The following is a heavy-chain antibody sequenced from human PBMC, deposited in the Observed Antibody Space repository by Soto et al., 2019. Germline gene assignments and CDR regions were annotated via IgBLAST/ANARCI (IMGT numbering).Heavy chain of an antibody. CDR2: IYYIGST. Sequence: SETLSLTCIVSGGSISNTHWSWIRQPPGKGLEWIGDIYYIGSTRYNPSLKSRVTLSMDTSQKQISLNLTSVTAADTAVYYCARDGGFYYGMDVWGQGTTVTVSS. V-gene: IGHV4-59*01. J-gene: IGHJ6*02. D-gene: IGHD3-3*01. CDR3: ARDGGFYYGMDV. CDR1: GGSISNTH.